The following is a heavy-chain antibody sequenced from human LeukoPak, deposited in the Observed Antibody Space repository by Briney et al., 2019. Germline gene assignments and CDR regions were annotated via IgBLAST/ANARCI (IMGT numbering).Heavy chain of an antibody. J-gene: IGHJ4*02. V-gene: IGHV3-53*01. Sequence: GGSLRLSCTASGFIASSNYMSWVRQAPGKGLEWVSLIYSGGSTYYADSVMGRSTISRDKSNNTLYLQMNSLRAEDTAVYYCARCSGGSCYHSDDYWGQGTLVTVSS. CDR3: ARCSGGSCYHSDDY. CDR1: GFIASSNY. D-gene: IGHD2-15*01. CDR2: IYSGGST.